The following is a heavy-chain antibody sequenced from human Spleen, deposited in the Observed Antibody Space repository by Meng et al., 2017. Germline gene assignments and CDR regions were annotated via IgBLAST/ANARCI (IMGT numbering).Heavy chain of an antibody. Sequence: VRLQGSGPGLVKPSQTLSLTCSVSGDSIRSGGYYWSWIRQHPEKGLEWIGYIFYSGSTDSNPSLKSLVTISQDTSKNQFSLKMSSVTAADTAVYYCARGSYGDHRSHWFDPWGQGTLVTVSS. V-gene: IGHV4-31*01. CDR3: ARGSYGDHRSHWFDP. CDR2: IFYSGST. J-gene: IGHJ5*02. D-gene: IGHD4-17*01. CDR1: GDSIRSGGYY.